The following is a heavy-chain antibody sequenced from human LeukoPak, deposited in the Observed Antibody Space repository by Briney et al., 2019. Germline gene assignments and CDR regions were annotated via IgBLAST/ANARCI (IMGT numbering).Heavy chain of an antibody. CDR2: IYHSGST. CDR3: ARDPSRGDHFDY. J-gene: IGHJ4*02. V-gene: IGHV4-30-2*01. Sequence: SQTLSLTCTVSGGSISSGGYSWSWIRQPPGKGLEWIGYIYHSGSTYYNPSLKSRVTISVDRSKNQSSLKLSSVTAADTAVYYCARDPSRGDHFDYWGQGTLVTVSS. CDR1: GGSISSGGYS.